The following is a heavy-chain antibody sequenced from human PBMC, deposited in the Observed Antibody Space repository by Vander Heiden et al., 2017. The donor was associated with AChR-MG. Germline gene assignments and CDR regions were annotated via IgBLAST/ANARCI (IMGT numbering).Heavy chain of an antibody. Sequence: EEQLVESGGGLVQPGASLRLSCAASESTFTPYWMHWVRQAPGKGLVWVAHINSDGLTTIYADSVRGRFTISRDNPKNTLFLQMNSLTAEDTAIYYCVRDRGNPDAFSVWGRGTMVTVSS. CDR2: INSDGLTT. J-gene: IGHJ3*01. D-gene: IGHD1-26*01. CDR1: ESTFTPYW. CDR3: VRDRGNPDAFSV. V-gene: IGHV3-74*01.